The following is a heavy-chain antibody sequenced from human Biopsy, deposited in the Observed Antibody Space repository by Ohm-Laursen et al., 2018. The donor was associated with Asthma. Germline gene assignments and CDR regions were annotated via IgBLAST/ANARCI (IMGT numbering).Heavy chain of an antibody. V-gene: IGHV1-3*04. D-gene: IGHD3-9*01. CDR3: ARTYYDFLTGQVKDVFGV. CDR2: VNTGNGDT. Sequence: VASVKVSCKVSGYNFISFAIHWARQAPGQRLEWMGLVNTGNGDTKYSQKFQGRVTITRDTSASTAYMELRSLRSEDTATYYCARTYYDFLTGQVKDVFGVWGQGTMVTVSS. CDR1: GYNFISFA. J-gene: IGHJ3*01.